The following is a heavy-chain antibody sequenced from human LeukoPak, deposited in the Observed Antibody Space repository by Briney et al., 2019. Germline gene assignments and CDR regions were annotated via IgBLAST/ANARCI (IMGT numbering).Heavy chain of an antibody. J-gene: IGHJ1*01. V-gene: IGHV3-30-3*01. Sequence: GGSLRLSCAASGFTFSSYAMHWVRQAPGKGLEWVAVISYDGSNKYYADSVKGRFTISRDNSKNTLYLQMNSLRAEGTAVYYCARGSSSSGFSEYFQHWGQGTLVTVSS. CDR2: ISYDGSNK. D-gene: IGHD6-19*01. CDR3: ARGSSSSGFSEYFQH. CDR1: GFTFSSYA.